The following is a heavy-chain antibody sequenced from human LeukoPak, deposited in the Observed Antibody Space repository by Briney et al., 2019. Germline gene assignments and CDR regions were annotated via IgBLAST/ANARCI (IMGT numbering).Heavy chain of an antibody. D-gene: IGHD2-15*01. Sequence: GGSLRLSCAASGFTVSSNYMSWVRQAPGKGLEWVSVIYSGGSTYYADSVKGRFTISRHNSKYTLYLQMNSLRAEDTAVYYCARAPPLLGYCSGGSCREGNAFDIWGQGTMVTVSS. J-gene: IGHJ3*02. CDR3: ARAPPLLGYCSGGSCREGNAFDI. CDR1: GFTVSSNY. CDR2: IYSGGST. V-gene: IGHV3-53*04.